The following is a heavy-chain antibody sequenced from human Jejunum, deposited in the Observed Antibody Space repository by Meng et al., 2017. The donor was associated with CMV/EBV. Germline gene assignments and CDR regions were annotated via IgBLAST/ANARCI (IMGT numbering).Heavy chain of an antibody. V-gene: IGHV3-7*01. CDR1: FTFSSYW. CDR3: ARHTVVAGYYYGMDV. J-gene: IGHJ6*02. D-gene: IGHD2-2*01. Sequence: FTFSSYWMSWVRQAPGKGLEWVANIKEDGSEKYYVDSVKGRFTISRDNAKNSLYLQMNSLRAEDTAVYYCARHTVVAGYYYGMDVWGQGTTVTVSS. CDR2: IKEDGSEK.